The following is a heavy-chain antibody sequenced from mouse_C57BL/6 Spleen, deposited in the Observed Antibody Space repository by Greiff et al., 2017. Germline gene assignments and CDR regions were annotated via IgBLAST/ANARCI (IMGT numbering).Heavy chain of an antibody. J-gene: IGHJ3*01. Sequence: VQLQQSGPELVKPGASVKISCKASGYTFTDYYMNRVKQSHGTSLEWIGDINPNNGGTSYNQKFKGKATLTVDKSSSTAYMELRSLTSEDSAVDYCAPYYCRRGQGTLVTVSA. CDR1: GYTFTDYY. CDR2: INPNNGGT. V-gene: IGHV1-26*01. D-gene: IGHD2-10*01. CDR3: APYYCR.